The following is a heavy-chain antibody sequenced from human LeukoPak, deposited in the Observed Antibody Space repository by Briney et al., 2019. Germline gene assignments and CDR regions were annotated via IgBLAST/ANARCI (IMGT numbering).Heavy chain of an antibody. CDR3: TRGGADY. CDR1: GYTFTGYY. V-gene: IGHV1-2*06. J-gene: IGHJ4*02. Sequence: GASVTVSCTTSGYTFTGYYIYWVRQAPGQGLEWMGQITPTSGGTNYAQKFQGRVTMTRDTSITTAYMELSRLTSDDTAVYYCTRGGADYWGQGTLVTVSS. D-gene: IGHD1-26*01. CDR2: ITPTSGGT.